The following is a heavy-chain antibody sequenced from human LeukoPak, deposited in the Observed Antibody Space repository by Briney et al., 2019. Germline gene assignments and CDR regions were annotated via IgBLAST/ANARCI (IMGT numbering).Heavy chain of an antibody. J-gene: IGHJ4*03. CDR2: VYYSGNT. CDR3: ARHRTQYDYGDS. CDR1: GGSISSYY. Sequence: SETLSLTCTVSGGSISSYYWAWIRQPPGKGLEWIGSVYYSGNTYYNPSLKSRATISVDTSKNQFSLNLSSVTAADTAVYYCARHRTQYDYGDSWGHGTLVTVSS. V-gene: IGHV4-39*01. D-gene: IGHD4-17*01.